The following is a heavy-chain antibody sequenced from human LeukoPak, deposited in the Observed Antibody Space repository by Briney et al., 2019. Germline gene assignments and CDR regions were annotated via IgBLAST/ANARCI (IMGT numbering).Heavy chain of an antibody. CDR1: GFTFSNYW. Sequence: GGSLRLSCAASGFTFSNYWMTWVRQAPGKGLEWVANIKPDESEKYYVGSVKGRFTISRDNAKNSLYLQMNSLRAEDTAVYYCATPLDYYDSSGYHQGGDWGQGTLVTVSS. CDR2: IKPDESEK. J-gene: IGHJ4*02. V-gene: IGHV3-7*03. CDR3: ATPLDYYDSSGYHQGGD. D-gene: IGHD3-22*01.